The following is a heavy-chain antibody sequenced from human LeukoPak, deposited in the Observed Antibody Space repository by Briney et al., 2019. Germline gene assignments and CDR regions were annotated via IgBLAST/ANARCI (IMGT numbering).Heavy chain of an antibody. CDR3: ARDPNGDYIGAFDM. D-gene: IGHD4-17*01. J-gene: IGHJ3*02. Sequence: PGGSLRLSCAASGFIFSNYALMWVRQAPGKGLQWVSAIRGSAGGTFYADSVRGRFTISRDNSKNTLYLQMNSLRAEDTAVYYCARDPNGDYIGAFDMWGQGTVVTVSS. V-gene: IGHV3-23*01. CDR2: IRGSAGGT. CDR1: GFIFSNYA.